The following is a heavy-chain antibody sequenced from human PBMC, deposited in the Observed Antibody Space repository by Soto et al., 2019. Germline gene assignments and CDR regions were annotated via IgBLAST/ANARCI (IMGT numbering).Heavy chain of an antibody. D-gene: IGHD6-19*01. CDR1: GYTFPSYY. J-gene: IGHJ6*02. CDR2: INPSGGST. Sequence: ASVKVSCKASGYTFPSYYMHWVRQAPGQGLEWMGIINPSGGSTSYAQKFQGRVTMTRDTSTSTVYMELSSLRSEDTAVYYCARASGQGAVALHGMDVWGQGTTVTVSS. V-gene: IGHV1-46*01. CDR3: ARASGQGAVALHGMDV.